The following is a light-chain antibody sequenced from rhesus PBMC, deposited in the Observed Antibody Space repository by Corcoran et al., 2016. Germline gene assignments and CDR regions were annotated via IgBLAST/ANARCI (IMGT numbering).Light chain of an antibody. CDR2: EVS. J-gene: IGKJ2*01. CDR1: QSLLDSEDGNTY. V-gene: IGKV2-104*02. Sequence: DIVMTQTPLSLPVTPGEPASISCRSSQSLLDSEDGNTYLDWYLQKPGQSPPLLIYEVSNRASGVPNRFSGNGSDTDFTLKISRVEAEDVGVYYCMHALELPYSFGQGTKVEIK. CDR3: MHALELPYS.